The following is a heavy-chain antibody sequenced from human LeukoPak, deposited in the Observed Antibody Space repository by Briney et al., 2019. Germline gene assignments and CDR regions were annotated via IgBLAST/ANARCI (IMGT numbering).Heavy chain of an antibody. CDR2: ISGSGGST. J-gene: IGHJ5*02. V-gene: IGHV3-23*01. CDR1: VCTLNSCA. Sequence: GGSLPLSCPASVCTLNSCAMRWLHQAPGKGLEWVSAISGSGGSTYYADSVKGRFTLSRDNSKNTLYLQMNSLRAEDTAVYYCAKDRDQLMLYPPRDLDPWGQGTLVTVSS. CDR3: AKDRDQLMLYPPRDLDP. D-gene: IGHD2-2*01.